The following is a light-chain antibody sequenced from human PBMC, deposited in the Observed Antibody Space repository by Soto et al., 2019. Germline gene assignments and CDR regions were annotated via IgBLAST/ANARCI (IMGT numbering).Light chain of an antibody. CDR2: DNN. CDR3: GTWDSSLSAYV. Sequence: QSLLTQPPSVSAAPGQKVTVSCSGSSSNIGDNYVSWYQQLPGTAPRLLIYDNNKRPSGIPDRFSGSRSGTSATLGITGLQTGDEADYYCGTWDSSLSAYVVGNGTKVTVL. J-gene: IGLJ1*01. V-gene: IGLV1-51*01. CDR1: SSNIGDNY.